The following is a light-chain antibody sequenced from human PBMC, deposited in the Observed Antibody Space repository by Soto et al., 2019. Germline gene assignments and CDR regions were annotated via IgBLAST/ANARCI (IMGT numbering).Light chain of an antibody. Sequence: EIVMTQSPATLSVSPGESATRSCRASQSVSSNLAWYQQKPGQAPRLLIYGASTRATGIPARFSGSGSGTEFTLTISSLQSEDFAVYYCQQYNNWVTFGQGTKVEIK. CDR1: QSVSSN. CDR3: QQYNNWVT. CDR2: GAS. V-gene: IGKV3-15*01. J-gene: IGKJ1*01.